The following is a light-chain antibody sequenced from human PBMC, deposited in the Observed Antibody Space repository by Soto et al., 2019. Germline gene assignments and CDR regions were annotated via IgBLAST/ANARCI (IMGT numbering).Light chain of an antibody. J-gene: IGLJ1*01. Sequence: QTVVTQEPSFSVSPGGTVTLTCGLSSGSVSTGNYPSWYQQTPGQAPRTLIYSTATRSSGVPDRFSGSILGDKAALTITGAQADDESHYSCMLFLGGGIPYVFGTGTKLTVL. CDR2: STA. CDR3: MLFLGGGIPYV. V-gene: IGLV8-61*01. CDR1: SGSVSTGNY.